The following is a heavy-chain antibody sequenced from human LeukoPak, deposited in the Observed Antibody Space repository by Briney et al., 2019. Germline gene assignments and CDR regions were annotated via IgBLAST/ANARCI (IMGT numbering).Heavy chain of an antibody. D-gene: IGHD4-17*01. CDR2: IYTSGST. Sequence: SETLSLTCSVSGGSIRSYYWSWIRQPAGKGLEWIGRIYTSGSTNYNPSLKSRVTMSVDTSKNQFSLKLSSVTAADTAVYYCARGRGYGDYVDYWGQGTLVTVSS. J-gene: IGHJ4*02. V-gene: IGHV4-4*07. CDR3: ARGRGYGDYVDY. CDR1: GGSIRSYY.